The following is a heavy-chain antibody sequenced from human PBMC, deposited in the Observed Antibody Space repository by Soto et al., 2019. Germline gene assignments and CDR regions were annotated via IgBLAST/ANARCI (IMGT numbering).Heavy chain of an antibody. V-gene: IGHV3-21*01. Sequence: GGSLRLSCAASGFTFSSYSMNWVRQAPGKGLEWVSSISSSSSYIYYADSVKGRFTISRDNAKNSLYLQMNSLRAEDTAVYYCARDQALRFLEWLPPYYFDYWGQGTLVTVSS. D-gene: IGHD3-3*01. CDR2: ISSSSSYI. CDR1: GFTFSSYS. CDR3: ARDQALRFLEWLPPYYFDY. J-gene: IGHJ4*02.